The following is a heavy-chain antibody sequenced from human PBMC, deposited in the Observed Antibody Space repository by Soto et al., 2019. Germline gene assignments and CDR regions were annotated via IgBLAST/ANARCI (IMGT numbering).Heavy chain of an antibody. D-gene: IGHD3-10*01. V-gene: IGHV4-4*07. Sequence: QVQLRESGPGLVKPSETLSLTCTVSGDSIRAHYWSWIRQAAGKGPEWIGRLHSTGTTDYNPSLKSRVTMSAETSRNQFSLKLTSLTAADKAVYYCARGRGRVPTVRGLILQFPYFDPWGQGTLVTVSS. CDR1: GDSIRAHY. J-gene: IGHJ5*02. CDR2: LHSTGTT. CDR3: ARGRGRVPTVRGLILQFPYFDP.